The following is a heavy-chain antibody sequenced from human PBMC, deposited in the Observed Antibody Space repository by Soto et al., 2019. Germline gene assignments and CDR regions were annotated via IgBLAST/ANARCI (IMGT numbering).Heavy chain of an antibody. CDR2: IYHSGNT. Sequence: SETLSLTXSVSGDSIGSSTNYWGWIRQPPGKGLEGIGTIYHSGNTYYNPTLKSRVAISVDMSKNQFSLRLNSVTAADTAVYYCARHEWLQLWLVTEYWGQGALVTVSS. CDR3: ARHEWLQLWLVTEY. D-gene: IGHD5-18*01. V-gene: IGHV4-39*01. CDR1: GDSIGSSTNY. J-gene: IGHJ4*02.